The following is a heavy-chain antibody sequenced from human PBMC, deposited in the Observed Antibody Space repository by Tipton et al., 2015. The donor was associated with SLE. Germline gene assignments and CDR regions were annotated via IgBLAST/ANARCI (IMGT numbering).Heavy chain of an antibody. D-gene: IGHD7-27*01. V-gene: IGHV3-74*01. CDR2: INGDGSIT. J-gene: IGHJ4*02. Sequence: LSLTCSVSGASISSSTHFWGWVRQPPGEGLVWVSRINGDGSITHYADSVKGRFTISRDNAKNTVYLQMNSLRAEDTAVYYCGTDIWGFACYWGQGTLVTVAA. CDR1: GASISSSTHF. CDR3: GTDIWGFACY.